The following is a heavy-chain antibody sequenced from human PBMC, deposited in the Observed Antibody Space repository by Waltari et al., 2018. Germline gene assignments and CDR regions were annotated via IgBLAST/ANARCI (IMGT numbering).Heavy chain of an antibody. V-gene: IGHV4-39*01. CDR2: ISYSGST. CDR1: GGSIPSSSYF. J-gene: IGHJ5*02. Sequence: QLQLQESGPGLVKPSETLSLTCTVSGGSIPSSSYFWGWIRQPPGKGLEWIGTISYSGSTYYNPSLMSRVTISVDTSKNQFSLKLSSVTAAETAVFYCARFSKSANWFDPWGQGTLVTVSS. D-gene: IGHD3-3*02. CDR3: ARFSKSANWFDP.